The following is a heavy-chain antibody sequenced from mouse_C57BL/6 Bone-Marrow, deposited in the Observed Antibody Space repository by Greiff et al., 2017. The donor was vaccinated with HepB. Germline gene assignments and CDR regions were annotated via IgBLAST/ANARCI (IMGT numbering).Heavy chain of an antibody. CDR2: IYPRSGNT. CDR1: GYTFTSYG. V-gene: IGHV1-81*01. CDR3: ARWLRRGAWFAY. J-gene: IGHJ3*01. D-gene: IGHD2-2*01. Sequence: VQLQQSGAELVRPGASVKLSCKASGYTFTSYGISWVKQRTGQGLEWIGEIYPRSGNTYYNEKFKGKATLTADKSSSTAYMELRSLTSEDSAVYFCARWLRRGAWFAYWGQGTLVTVSA.